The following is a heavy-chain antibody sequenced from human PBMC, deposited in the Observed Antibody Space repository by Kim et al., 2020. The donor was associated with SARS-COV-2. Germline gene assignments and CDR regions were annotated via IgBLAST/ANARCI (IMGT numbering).Heavy chain of an antibody. J-gene: IGHJ4*02. CDR2: INPNGGST. CDR3: AMRDSMVVGEDY. V-gene: IGHV1-46*01. Sequence: ASVKVSCKTSGYTFSTYYIHWMRQAPGQGLEWMGMINPNGGSTGYAQKLQGRVIMTRDTSTSTAHMELSSPSAEDTAVYYCAMRDSMVVGEDYWGQGTLV. CDR1: GYTFSTYY. D-gene: IGHD3-10*01.